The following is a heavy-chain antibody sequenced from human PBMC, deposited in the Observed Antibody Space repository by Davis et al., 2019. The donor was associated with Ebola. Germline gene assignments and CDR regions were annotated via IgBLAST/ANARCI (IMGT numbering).Heavy chain of an antibody. V-gene: IGHV3-21*01. CDR1: GFTFSSYS. CDR3: AREQSRGDYYYYYMDV. D-gene: IGHD3-10*01. Sequence: PGGSLRLSCAASGFTFSSYSMNWVRQAPGKGLEWVSSISSSSSYIYYADSVKGRFTISRDNAKNSLYLQMNSLRAEDTAVYYCAREQSRGDYYYYYMDVWGKGTTVTVSS. J-gene: IGHJ6*03. CDR2: ISSSSSYI.